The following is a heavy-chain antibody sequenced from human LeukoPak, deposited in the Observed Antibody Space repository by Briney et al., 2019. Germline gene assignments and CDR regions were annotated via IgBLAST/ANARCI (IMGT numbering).Heavy chain of an antibody. V-gene: IGHV3-73*01. J-gene: IGHJ5*02. Sequence: GGSLKLSCAASGFTFSGSATHWVRQASGKGLEWVGRIRSKANSYATAYAASVKGRFTISRDDSKNTAYLQMNSLKTEDTAVYYCTRSDCSGGSCHLNWFDPWGQGTLVTVSS. CDR1: GFTFSGSA. CDR2: IRSKANSYAT. CDR3: TRSDCSGGSCHLNWFDP. D-gene: IGHD2-15*01.